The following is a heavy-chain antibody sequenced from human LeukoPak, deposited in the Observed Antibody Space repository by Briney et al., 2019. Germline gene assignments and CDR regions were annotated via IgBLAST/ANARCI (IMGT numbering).Heavy chain of an antibody. J-gene: IGHJ4*02. CDR2: ISGSGGST. CDR1: GVTFSSYA. CDR3: ARAYGDYDRIDY. Sequence: QPGGSLRLSCAASGVTFSSYAMNWVRQAPGKGLEWVSGISGSGGSTCYADSVKGRFTISRDNSKNTLYLQMNSLSAEDTAVYYCARAYGDYDRIDYWGQGTLVTVSS. D-gene: IGHD4-17*01. V-gene: IGHV3-23*01.